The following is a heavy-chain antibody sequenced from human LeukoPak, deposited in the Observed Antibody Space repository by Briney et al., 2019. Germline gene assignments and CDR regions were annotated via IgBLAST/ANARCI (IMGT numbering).Heavy chain of an antibody. CDR1: GFTFSSIW. D-gene: IGHD3-9*01. CDR3: TRVSGGYDMSDY. V-gene: IGHV3-7*03. J-gene: IGHJ4*02. Sequence: GGSLRLSCAASGFTFSSIWMSWVRKSPGKGREWVANIRKDGSLQYYVDSVEGRFTISRDNAKNSLYLQMNTLRADDTAVYYCTRVSGGYDMSDYWGQGTLVTVSS. CDR2: IRKDGSLQ.